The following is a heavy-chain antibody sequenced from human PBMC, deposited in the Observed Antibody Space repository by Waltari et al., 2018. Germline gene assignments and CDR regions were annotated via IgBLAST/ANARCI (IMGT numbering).Heavy chain of an antibody. CDR2: ISNNSSYI. D-gene: IGHD2-2*01. Sequence: EVQLVESGGGLVKPGGSLRLSCAASGFTFSNYSMHWVRQAPGKGLEWVSSISNNSSYIYYADSLKGRFTISRDNAKNSLYLQMNSLRAEDTAVYYCARERFCPIVVLPVFDPWGQGTLVTVSS. CDR1: GFTFSNYS. V-gene: IGHV3-21*02. CDR3: ARERFCPIVVLPVFDP. J-gene: IGHJ5*02.